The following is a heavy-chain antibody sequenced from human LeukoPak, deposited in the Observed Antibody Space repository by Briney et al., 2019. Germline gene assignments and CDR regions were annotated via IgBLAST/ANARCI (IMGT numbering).Heavy chain of an antibody. J-gene: IGHJ4*02. D-gene: IGHD2-21*01. CDR2: ISGSGGST. V-gene: IGHV3-23*01. CDR1: GFTFSSYA. Sequence: GGSLRLSCAASGFTFSSYAMSGVRQAPGKGLGWVSAISGSGGSTYYADSVKGRFTISRDNSKNTLYLQMNSLRAEDTAVYYCAKFLPTHIVVANYYFDYWGQGTLVTVSS. CDR3: AKFLPTHIVVANYYFDY.